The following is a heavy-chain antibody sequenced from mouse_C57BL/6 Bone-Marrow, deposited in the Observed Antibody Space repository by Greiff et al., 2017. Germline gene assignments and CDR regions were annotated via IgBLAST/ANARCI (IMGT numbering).Heavy chain of an antibody. V-gene: IGHV1-81*01. D-gene: IGHD4-1*01. CDR1: GYTFTSYG. CDR3: ASGGELGYFDV. CDR2: IYPRSGST. Sequence: VQRVESGAELARPGASVKLSCKASGYTFTSYGISWVKQRTGQGLEWIGEIYPRSGSTYYNEKFKGKATLTADKSSSTAYMELRSLTSEDSAVYFCASGGELGYFDVWGKGTTVTVSS. J-gene: IGHJ1*03.